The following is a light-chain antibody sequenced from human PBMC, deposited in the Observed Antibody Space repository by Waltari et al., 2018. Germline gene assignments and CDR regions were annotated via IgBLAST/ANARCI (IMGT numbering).Light chain of an antibody. CDR1: QGVGRA. CDR3: QMYVRLPVT. Sequence: EIVLTQSPGTLALSPGERATLSCRASQGVGRALAWYQQKPGQAPRLLIYDASSRATGISDKFSGSGSGTDCSLTISRVEPEDFAVYFCQMYVRLPVTFGQGTKVEVK. V-gene: IGKV3-20*01. CDR2: DAS. J-gene: IGKJ1*01.